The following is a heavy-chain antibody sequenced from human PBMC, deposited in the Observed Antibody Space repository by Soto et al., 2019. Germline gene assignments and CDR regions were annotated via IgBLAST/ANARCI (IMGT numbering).Heavy chain of an antibody. V-gene: IGHV3-23*01. CDR1: GFTFSSYA. Sequence: GGSLRLSCAASGFTFSSYAMSWVRQAPGKGLEWVSAISGSGGSTYYADSVKGRFTISRDNSKNTLYLQMNSLRAEDTAVYYCAKDKPTTVTTRLQPFQHWGQGTLVTVSS. J-gene: IGHJ1*01. CDR2: ISGSGGST. CDR3: AKDKPTTVTTRLQPFQH. D-gene: IGHD4-17*01.